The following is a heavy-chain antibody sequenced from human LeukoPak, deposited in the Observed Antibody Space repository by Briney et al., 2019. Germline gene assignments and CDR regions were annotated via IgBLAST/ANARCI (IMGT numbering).Heavy chain of an antibody. CDR3: ATSMAGYHYYFDY. J-gene: IGHJ4*02. V-gene: IGHV5-51*01. CDR2: IYPGDSDP. Sequence: GESLKISCKGSGYSFTSYWIGWVRQMPGKGLEWMGIIYPGDSDPRYSPSFQGQVTISADKSISTAYLQWSSLKASDTAMYYCATSMAGYHYYFDYWGQGTLVTVSS. D-gene: IGHD3-9*01. CDR1: GYSFTSYW.